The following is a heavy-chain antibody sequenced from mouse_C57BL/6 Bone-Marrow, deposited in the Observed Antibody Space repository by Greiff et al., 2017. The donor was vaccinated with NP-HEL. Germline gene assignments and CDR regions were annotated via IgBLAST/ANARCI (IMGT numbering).Heavy chain of an antibody. CDR2: IDPNSGGT. D-gene: IGHD1-1*01. V-gene: IGHV1-72*01. CDR3: ARYYYGSSSFDY. J-gene: IGHJ2*01. Sequence: QVQLQQPGAELVKPGASVKLSCKASGYTFTSYLMHWVKQRPGRGLEWIGRIDPNSGGTKYNEKFKSKATLTVDKPSSTAYMRHNSLSSEDSAVYYCARYYYGSSSFDYWGQGTTLTVSS. CDR1: GYTFTSYL.